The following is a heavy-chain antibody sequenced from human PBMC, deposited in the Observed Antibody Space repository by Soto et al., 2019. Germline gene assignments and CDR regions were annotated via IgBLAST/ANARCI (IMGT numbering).Heavy chain of an antibody. V-gene: IGHV2-5*02. D-gene: IGHD3-9*01. CDR3: AHIVPFDYRCYNFEF. J-gene: IGHJ4*02. Sequence: QITLKESGPTLVKPTQTLTLTCTFSGFSLSTHTVGVAWIRQPPGKALEWLALIYWVEDKRHNPSLKSRLTITKYTSKNQVVLTKPNIDPVNTATYYCAHIVPFDYRCYNFEFWGQGIRVTFSS. CDR2: IYWVEDK. CDR1: GFSLSTHTVG.